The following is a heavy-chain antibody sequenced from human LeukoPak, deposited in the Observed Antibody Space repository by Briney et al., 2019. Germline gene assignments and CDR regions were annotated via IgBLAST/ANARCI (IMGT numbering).Heavy chain of an antibody. CDR1: GGSFSGYY. V-gene: IGHV4-34*01. CDR3: ARGDTYYDSSGYGKFFDY. Sequence: SETLSLTCAVYGGSFSGYYWSWIRQPPGKGLEWIGEINHSGSTNYNPSLKSRVTISVDTSKNQFSLKLSSVTAADTAVYYCARGDTYYDSSGYGKFFDYWGQGTLVTVSS. J-gene: IGHJ4*02. CDR2: INHSGST. D-gene: IGHD3-22*01.